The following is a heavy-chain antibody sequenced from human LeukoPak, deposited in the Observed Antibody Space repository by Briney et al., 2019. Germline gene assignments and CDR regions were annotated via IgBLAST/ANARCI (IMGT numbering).Heavy chain of an antibody. Sequence: LSLTCTVSGGSISSSSYHWGWIRQPPGKGLEWVGRSRNKVKGYTTQYAASVKGRFTISRDDSKNSLYLQMNSLKTEDTAVYYCARIGNYYDSSGSFWGQGTLDTVSS. D-gene: IGHD3-22*01. CDR1: GGSISSSSYH. J-gene: IGHJ4*02. V-gene: IGHV3-72*01. CDR2: SRNKVKGYTT. CDR3: ARIGNYYDSSGSF.